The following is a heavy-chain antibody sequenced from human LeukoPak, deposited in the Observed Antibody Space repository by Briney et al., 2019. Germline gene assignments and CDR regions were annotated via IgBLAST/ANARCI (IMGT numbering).Heavy chain of an antibody. CDR2: IYYSGST. Sequence: KTSENLSLTCTVSGGSISSYYWSWIRQPPGKGLEWIGYIYYSGSTNYNPSLKSRVTISVDTSKNQFSLKLSSVTAADTAVYYCASRKFSGYSPFDYWGQGTLVTVSS. V-gene: IGHV4-59*08. J-gene: IGHJ4*02. CDR3: ASRKFSGYSPFDY. CDR1: GGSISSYY. D-gene: IGHD3-22*01.